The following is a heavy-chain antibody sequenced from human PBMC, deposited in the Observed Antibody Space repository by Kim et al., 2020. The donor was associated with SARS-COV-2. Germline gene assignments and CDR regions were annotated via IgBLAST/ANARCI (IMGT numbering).Heavy chain of an antibody. CDR3: AASPRGPYSSSWYFDFGFDP. V-gene: IGHV1-58*02. Sequence: SVKVSCKASGFTFTSSAMQWVRQARGQRLEWIGWIVVGSGNTNYAQKFQERVTITRDMSTSTAYMELSSLRSEDTAVYYCAASPRGPYSSSWYFDFGFDPWGQGTLVTVSS. D-gene: IGHD6-13*01. J-gene: IGHJ5*02. CDR1: GFTFTSSA. CDR2: IVVGSGNT.